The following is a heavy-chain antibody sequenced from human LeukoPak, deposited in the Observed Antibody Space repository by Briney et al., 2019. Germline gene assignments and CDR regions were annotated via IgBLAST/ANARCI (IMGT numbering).Heavy chain of an antibody. CDR1: GFTFKDFE. CDR3: AREPPLGY. V-gene: IGHV3-30-3*01. D-gene: IGHD6-13*01. J-gene: IGHJ4*02. Sequence: PGGSLRLSCVTSGFTFKDFEINWVRQAPGKRLEWVAVISYDGSNKYYADSVKGRFTISRDNSKNTLYLQMNSLRAEDTAVYYCAREPPLGYWGQGTLVTVSS. CDR2: ISYDGSNK.